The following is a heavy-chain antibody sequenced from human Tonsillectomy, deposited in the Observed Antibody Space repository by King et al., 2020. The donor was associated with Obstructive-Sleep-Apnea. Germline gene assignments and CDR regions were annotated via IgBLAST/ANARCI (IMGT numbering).Heavy chain of an antibody. CDR3: AKSASGLVGMDV. D-gene: IGHD3-10*01. Sequence: VQLVESGGGVVQPGRSLRLSCVASGFIFSSYGMHWVRQAPGKGLEWVAVISYDGSNKYYSDSVKGRFTISRDNSKNTLYLQMNSLSAEDTAVYYCAKSASGLVGMDVWGHGTTVTVSS. CDR2: ISYDGSNK. CDR1: GFIFSSYG. V-gene: IGHV3-30*18. J-gene: IGHJ6*02.